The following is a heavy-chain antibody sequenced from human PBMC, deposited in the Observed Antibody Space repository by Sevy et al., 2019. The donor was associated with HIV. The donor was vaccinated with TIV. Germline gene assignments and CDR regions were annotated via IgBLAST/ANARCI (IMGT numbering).Heavy chain of an antibody. CDR2: INEDGKTK. D-gene: IGHD3-3*01. CDR1: GFTFSGYW. Sequence: GRSLRLSCAASGFTFSGYWMHWVRQAPGKGLEWVANINEDGKTKYYVDSVKGRFSISRDNARNSLFLQMNNLRVDDTARYFCARAIGAGAAYWGQGTLVTVSS. CDR3: ARAIGAGAAY. J-gene: IGHJ4*02. V-gene: IGHV3-7*03.